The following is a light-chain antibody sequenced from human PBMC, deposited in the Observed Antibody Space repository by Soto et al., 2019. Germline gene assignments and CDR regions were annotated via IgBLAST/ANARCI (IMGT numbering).Light chain of an antibody. CDR3: QQYGGSPPYT. CDR2: GAS. V-gene: IGKV3-20*01. Sequence: VLTQSPGTLSLSPGERATISCRASQTISSTYVAWYQHKPGQAPRLLIYGASSRATGIPHRFSGRGSGTDFTLTISRLEAEDCGVYYCQQYGGSPPYTFGQGTRLEIK. CDR1: QTISSTY. J-gene: IGKJ2*01.